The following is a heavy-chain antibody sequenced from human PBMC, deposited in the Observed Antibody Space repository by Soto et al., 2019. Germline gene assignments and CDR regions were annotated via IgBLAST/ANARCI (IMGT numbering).Heavy chain of an antibody. CDR3: ARVYLRAVAGSGDYFDY. CDR2: IYYSGST. J-gene: IGHJ4*02. D-gene: IGHD6-19*01. Sequence: QVQLQESGPGLVKPSQTLSLTCTVSGGSISSGDYYWSWIRQPPGKGLEWIGYIYYSGSTYYNPSLKSRVTISVDTSKNQFSLKLSSVTAADTAVYYCARVYLRAVAGSGDYFDYWGQGTLVTVSS. CDR1: GGSISSGDYY. V-gene: IGHV4-30-4*01.